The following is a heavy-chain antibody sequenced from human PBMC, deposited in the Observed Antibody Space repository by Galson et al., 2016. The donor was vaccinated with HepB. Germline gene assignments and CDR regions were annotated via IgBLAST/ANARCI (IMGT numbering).Heavy chain of an antibody. CDR2: ISGSGHQT. Sequence: VSGISGSGHQTYYADSVKGRFTISRDNSKKTVYLQMNSLGAEDAALYYCAKDQLIVIVPAAGNWFDPWGQGTLVIVSP. J-gene: IGHJ5*02. CDR3: AKDQLIVIVPAAGNWFDP. V-gene: IGHV3-23*01. D-gene: IGHD2-2*01.